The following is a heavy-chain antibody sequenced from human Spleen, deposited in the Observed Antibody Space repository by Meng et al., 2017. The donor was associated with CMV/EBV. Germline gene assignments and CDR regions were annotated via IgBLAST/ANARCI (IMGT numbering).Heavy chain of an antibody. V-gene: IGHV3-30*19. D-gene: IGHD2-15*01. CDR2: ISYDESNK. J-gene: IGHJ4*02. CDR1: GFTFRSYG. Sequence: SGFTFRSYGMPWVRQAPGKGLEWVAVISYDESNKYYADSVKGRFTISRDNSKNTLHLQMNSLRTEDTALYYCARDYCSGGSCPISHWGQGTLVTVSS. CDR3: ARDYCSGGSCPISH.